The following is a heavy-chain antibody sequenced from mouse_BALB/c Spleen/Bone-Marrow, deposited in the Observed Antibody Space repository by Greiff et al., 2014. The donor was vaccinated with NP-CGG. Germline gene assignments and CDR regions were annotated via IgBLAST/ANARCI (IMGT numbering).Heavy chain of an antibody. CDR3: ARDGPYFFDY. CDR1: GFTFSRYG. V-gene: IGHV5-6-3*01. D-gene: IGHD2-10*01. CDR2: INSNGGST. Sequence: EVMLVESGGGLVQPGGSLKLSCAVSGFTFSRYGMSWVRQTPDKRLELVATINSNGGSTYYPDSVKGRFTISRDNAKNTLYLQMSSLKSEDTAMYYCARDGPYFFDYWGRGTTLTVSS. J-gene: IGHJ2*01.